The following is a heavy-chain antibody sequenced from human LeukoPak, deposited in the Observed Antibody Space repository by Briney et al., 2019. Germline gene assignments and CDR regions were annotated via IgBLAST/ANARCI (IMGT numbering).Heavy chain of an antibody. CDR2: IIPIFGTA. D-gene: IGHD3-22*01. CDR3: AANQYYYDSSGYYYGWFDP. CDR1: GGTFSSYA. Sequence: SVKVSCKASGGTFSSYAISWVRQAPGQGLEWMGGIIPIFGTANYAQKFQGRVTITADESTSTAYMELSSLRSEDTAVYYCAANQYYYDSSGYYYGWFDPWGQGTLVTVSS. J-gene: IGHJ5*02. V-gene: IGHV1-69*13.